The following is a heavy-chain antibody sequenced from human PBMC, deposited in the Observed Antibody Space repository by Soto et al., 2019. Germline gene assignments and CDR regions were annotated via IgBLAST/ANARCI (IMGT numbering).Heavy chain of an antibody. Sequence: QVQLVESGGGVVQPGTSLSLSCEASGFTFSSYGIHWVRQAPGKGLEWVAVIWNDGSYKYYADYVKGVFTISRYNSTNTPYLEMNSLRAEDTAIYYWARDVKAVAGLDLWGQGTLVSV. V-gene: IGHV3-33*01. J-gene: IGHJ5*02. CDR2: IWNDGSYK. D-gene: IGHD6-19*01. CDR1: GFTFSSYG. CDR3: ARDVKAVAGLDL.